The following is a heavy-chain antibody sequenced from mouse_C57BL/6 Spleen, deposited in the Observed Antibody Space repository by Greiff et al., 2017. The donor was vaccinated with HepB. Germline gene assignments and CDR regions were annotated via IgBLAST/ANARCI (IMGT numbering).Heavy chain of an antibody. Sequence: VQLQQSGPELVKPGASVKISCKASGYSFTDYNMNWVKQSNGKSLEWIGVINPNYGTTSYNRKFKGKATLTVDQSSSTAYMQLNSLTSEDSAVYYCFYYYGSSPWYFDVWGTGTTVTVSS. CDR1: GYSFTDYN. D-gene: IGHD1-1*01. J-gene: IGHJ1*03. CDR3: FYYYGSSPWYFDV. CDR2: INPNYGTT. V-gene: IGHV1-39*01.